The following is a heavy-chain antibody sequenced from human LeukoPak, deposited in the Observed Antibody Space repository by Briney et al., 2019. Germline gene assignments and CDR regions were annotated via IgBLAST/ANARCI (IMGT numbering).Heavy chain of an antibody. CDR2: IYHSGST. Sequence: PSEILSLTCTVSGYSISSGYFWGWIRQPPGKGLEWIGSIYHSGSTYYNPSLKSRVTMSVDTSKNQFSLKLTSVTAADTAVYYCARDILILAAGLFDRWGQGTLVTVSS. J-gene: IGHJ4*02. CDR3: ARDILILAAGLFDR. CDR1: GYSISSGYF. V-gene: IGHV4-38-2*02. D-gene: IGHD6-13*01.